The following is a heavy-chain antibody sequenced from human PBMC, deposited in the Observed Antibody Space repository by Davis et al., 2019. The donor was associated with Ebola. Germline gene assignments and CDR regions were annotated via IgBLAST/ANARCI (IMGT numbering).Heavy chain of an antibody. CDR1: GFTFSSYS. Sequence: GESLKISCAASGFTFSSYSMNWVRQAPGKGLEWVSSIGSSSSYIYYADSVKGRFTISRDNAKNSLYLQMNSLRAEDTAVYYCAKGDRMDVWGQGTTVTVSS. CDR2: IGSSSSYI. CDR3: AKGDRMDV. J-gene: IGHJ6*02. V-gene: IGHV3-21*01.